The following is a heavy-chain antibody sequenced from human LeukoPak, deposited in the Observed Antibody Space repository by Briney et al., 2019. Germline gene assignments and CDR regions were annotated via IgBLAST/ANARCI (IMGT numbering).Heavy chain of an antibody. J-gene: IGHJ5*02. CDR3: ARHKNRASWFDP. CDR2: IYYSGST. D-gene: IGHD1-14*01. CDR1: GGSISSYY. Sequence: PSETLSLTCTVSGGSISSYYWSWIRQPPGKGLEWIGYIYYSGSTNYNPSLKSRVTISVDTSKNQFSLKLSSVTAADTAVYYCARHKNRASWFDPWGQGTLVTVSS. V-gene: IGHV4-59*08.